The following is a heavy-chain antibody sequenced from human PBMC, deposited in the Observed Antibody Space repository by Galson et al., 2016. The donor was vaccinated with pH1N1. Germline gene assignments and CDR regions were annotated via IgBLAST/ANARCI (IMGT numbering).Heavy chain of an antibody. J-gene: IGHJ4*02. CDR3: ARAERLGGDF. Sequence: LSLTCTVSGASISNADHYWSWIRQRPGKGLEWIGYIYYSGNTYYNPSLKSRVSISIDTSKSHFSLALSSATAADTAVYYCARAERLGGDFWGQGYLVTVSS. V-gene: IGHV4-31*03. CDR2: IYYSGNT. CDR1: GASISNADHY. D-gene: IGHD1-26*01.